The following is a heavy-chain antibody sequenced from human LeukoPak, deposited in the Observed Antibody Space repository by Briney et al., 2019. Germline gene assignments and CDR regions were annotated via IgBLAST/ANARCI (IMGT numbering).Heavy chain of an antibody. J-gene: IGHJ4*02. CDR3: ARGSSSWYLNFDY. CDR1: GFTLSSYS. V-gene: IGHV3-48*01. D-gene: IGHD6-13*01. Sequence: GGSLRLSCAASGFTLSSYSMNWVRQAPGKGLEWVSYISSSSGTIYYADSVKGRFTISRDNAKNSLYLQMNSLRAEDTAVYYCARGSSSWYLNFDYWGQGTLVTVSS. CDR2: ISSSSGTI.